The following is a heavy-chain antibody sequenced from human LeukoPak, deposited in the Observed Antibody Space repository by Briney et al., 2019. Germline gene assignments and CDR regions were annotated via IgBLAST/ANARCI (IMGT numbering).Heavy chain of an antibody. CDR3: ARRLSDYVWGSYRYPLGAFDI. CDR1: GGSISSYY. D-gene: IGHD3-16*02. CDR2: IYYSGST. Sequence: NASETLSLTCTVSGGSISSYYWSWIRQPPGKGLEWIGYIYYSGSTNYNPSLKSRVTISVDTSKNQFSLRLSSVTAAGTAVYYCARRLSDYVWGSYRYPLGAFDIWGQGTVVTVS. V-gene: IGHV4-59*08. J-gene: IGHJ3*02.